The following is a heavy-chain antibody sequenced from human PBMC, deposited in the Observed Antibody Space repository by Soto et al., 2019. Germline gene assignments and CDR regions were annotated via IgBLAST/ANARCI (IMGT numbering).Heavy chain of an antibody. CDR3: ARGYSRGYYYAMDV. J-gene: IGHJ6*02. CDR2: IIPMYNKP. Sequence: QVQLVQSGAEVQKPGSSVRVSCQASGGTFTTYAFNWVRQAPGQGLEWMGGIIPMYNKPNYAPNFLGGVTISADPSTSTAYMALTTLRSEDTAVYFCARGYSRGYYYAMDVWGQGNTVTVSS. V-gene: IGHV1-69*01. D-gene: IGHD4-4*01. CDR1: GGTFTTYA.